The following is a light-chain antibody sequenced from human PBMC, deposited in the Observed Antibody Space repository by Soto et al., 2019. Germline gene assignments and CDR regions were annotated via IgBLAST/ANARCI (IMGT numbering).Light chain of an antibody. CDR3: QNYGSLPRT. Sequence: EIVLTQSPGTLSLSPGERATVACRASQSVSSNYLAWYQQKPGQAPRLLIYGTSSRATRIPDRFSGSESGTDFSATNRRLVHKDIAAYYCQNYGSLPRTFGQGTKVEIK. J-gene: IGKJ1*01. CDR1: QSVSSNY. V-gene: IGKV3-20*01. CDR2: GTS.